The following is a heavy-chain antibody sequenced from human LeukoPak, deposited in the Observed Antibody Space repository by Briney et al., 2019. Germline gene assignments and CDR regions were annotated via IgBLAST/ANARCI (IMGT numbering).Heavy chain of an antibody. Sequence: SETLSLTCTVSGYSISSGYYWGWIRQPPGKGLEWIGSIYHSGSTYYNPSLKSRVTISVDTSKNQFSLKLNSVTAADTAVYYCARGSQYYDTSGYYNWFDPWGQGTLVTVSS. D-gene: IGHD3-22*01. CDR2: IYHSGST. V-gene: IGHV4-38-2*02. CDR1: GYSISSGYY. J-gene: IGHJ5*02. CDR3: ARGSQYYDTSGYYNWFDP.